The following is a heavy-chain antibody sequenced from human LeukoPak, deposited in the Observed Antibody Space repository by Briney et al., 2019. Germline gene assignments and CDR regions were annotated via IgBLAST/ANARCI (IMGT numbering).Heavy chain of an antibody. D-gene: IGHD3-22*01. CDR3: ARGAYYYDSSTYLSDVAY. V-gene: IGHV3-48*01. CDR2: ISSSGSTI. Sequence: GGSLRLSCAASGFTISYYSMNWVRQAPGKGLEWVSYISSSGSTIYYADSVKGRFTISRNNAKNSLYPQMNSLRAEDTAVYYCARGAYYYDSSTYLSDVAYWGQGTLVTVSS. J-gene: IGHJ4*02. CDR1: GFTISYYS.